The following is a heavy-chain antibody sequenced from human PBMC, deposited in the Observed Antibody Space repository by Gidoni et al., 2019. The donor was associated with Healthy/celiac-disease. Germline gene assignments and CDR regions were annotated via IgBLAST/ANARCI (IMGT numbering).Heavy chain of an antibody. D-gene: IGHD6-19*01. CDR1: GGSISRYY. J-gene: IGHJ4*02. CDR3: ARTLTAVAGTLDY. CDR2: IYYSGST. Sequence: QVQLQESGPGLVKPSETLSLPCPVSGGSISRYYWSWIRQPPGKGLEWIGYIYYSGSTNYNPSLKSRVTISVDTSKNQFYLKLSAVTAADTAVYYCARTLTAVAGTLDYWGQGTLVTVSS. V-gene: IGHV4-59*01.